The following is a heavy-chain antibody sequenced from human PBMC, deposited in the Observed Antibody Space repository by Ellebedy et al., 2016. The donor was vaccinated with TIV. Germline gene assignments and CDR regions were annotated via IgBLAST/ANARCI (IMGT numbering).Heavy chain of an antibody. V-gene: IGHV4-4*07. J-gene: IGHJ5*02. Sequence: SETLSLTXTISGASISNYYWSWFRQPAGKGLEWIGRVDTSGGTNYNPSPKSRVTMSVDTSKNQFSLKLTSVTAADTAVYYCARRSTSGPYNWFDPWGQGTLVTVSS. CDR3: ARRSTSGPYNWFDP. CDR1: GASISNYY. CDR2: VDTSGGT. D-gene: IGHD6-19*01.